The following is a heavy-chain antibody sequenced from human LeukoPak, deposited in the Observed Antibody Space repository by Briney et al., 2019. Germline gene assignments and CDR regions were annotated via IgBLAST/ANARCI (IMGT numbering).Heavy chain of an antibody. V-gene: IGHV4-34*01. CDR1: GGSISGYY. CDR3: ARWSRGPAASYFDY. CDR2: IYHSGST. D-gene: IGHD2-2*01. Sequence: SETLSLTCAVSGGSISGYYWSWIRQPPGKGLEWIGQIYHSGSTNYNPSLKSRVTISVDTSKNQFSLKQSSVSAADTAVYYCARWSRGPAASYFDYWGQGTLVTVSS. J-gene: IGHJ4*02.